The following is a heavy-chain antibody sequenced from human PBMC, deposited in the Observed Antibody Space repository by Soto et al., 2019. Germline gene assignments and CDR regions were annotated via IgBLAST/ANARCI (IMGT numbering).Heavy chain of an antibody. D-gene: IGHD3-3*01. Sequence: GGSLRLSCAASGFTFITCVMHWGRQAPGKGLEWVAVLGYDGSNKFYADSVKGRFTISRDNSKNTLYLQMNSLRAEDTAVYYCANGAYYDFWSGPTEDYWGQGTLVTVSS. CDR2: LGYDGSNK. CDR1: GFTFITCV. V-gene: IGHV3-30*18. CDR3: ANGAYYDFWSGPTEDY. J-gene: IGHJ4*02.